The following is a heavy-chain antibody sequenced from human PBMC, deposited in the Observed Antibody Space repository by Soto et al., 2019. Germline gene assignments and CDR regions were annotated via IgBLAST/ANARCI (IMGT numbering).Heavy chain of an antibody. J-gene: IGHJ4*02. CDR1: VGSISSGGYY. CDR2: IFYSGST. CDR3: ARAPGDYGDY. D-gene: IGHD4-17*01. V-gene: IGHV4-31*03. Sequence: QVQLQETGPGLVKPSQTLSLTCTVSVGSISSGGYYWSWLRQHPGKGLEWIGYIFYSGSTYYNPSLKGRVTISVDTSKNQFSLKRSSVTAADTAVYYCARAPGDYGDYWGQGTLVTVSS.